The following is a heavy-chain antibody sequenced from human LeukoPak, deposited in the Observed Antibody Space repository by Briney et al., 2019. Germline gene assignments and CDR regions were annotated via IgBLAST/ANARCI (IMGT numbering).Heavy chain of an antibody. J-gene: IGHJ3*02. CDR1: GFTFSSYS. CDR2: ISSSSSYI. D-gene: IGHD6-13*01. V-gene: IGHV3-21*01. CDR3: ARLKIAAADAFDI. Sequence: GGSLRLSCAASGFTFSSYSMNWVRQAPGKGLEWVSSISSSSSYIYYADSVKGRFTISRDNAKNSLYLQMNSLRAEDTAVYYCARLKIAAADAFDIWGQGTMVTVSS.